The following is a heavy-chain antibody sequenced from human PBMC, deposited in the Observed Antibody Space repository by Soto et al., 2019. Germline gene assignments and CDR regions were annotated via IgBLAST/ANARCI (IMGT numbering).Heavy chain of an antibody. CDR3: ARGGEYCSGGSCYSYFDY. CDR1: GFTFSNYA. J-gene: IGHJ4*02. D-gene: IGHD2-15*01. CDR2: KSYGGSNK. Sequence: GGSLRLSCAASGFTFSNYAMHWVRQAPGKGLEWVAVKSYGGSNKYSADSEKGRFTISRDNSKNMLYLQVTSLRPEDTAVYYCARGGEYCSGGSCYSYFDYWGQGTLVTVSS. V-gene: IGHV3-30-3*01.